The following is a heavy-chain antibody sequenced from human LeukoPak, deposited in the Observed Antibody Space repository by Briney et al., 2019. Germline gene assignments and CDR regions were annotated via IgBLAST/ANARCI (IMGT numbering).Heavy chain of an antibody. CDR2: MNPNSGNT. J-gene: IGHJ6*02. CDR1: GYTFTSYD. Sequence: ASVKVSCQASGYTFTSYDINWVRQATGQGLEWMGWMNPNSGNTGYAQKFQGRVTMTRNTSISTAYMELSSLRSEDTAVYYCARGDFIAVAGTDYYYGMDVWGQGTTVTVSS. D-gene: IGHD6-19*01. CDR3: ARGDFIAVAGTDYYYGMDV. V-gene: IGHV1-8*01.